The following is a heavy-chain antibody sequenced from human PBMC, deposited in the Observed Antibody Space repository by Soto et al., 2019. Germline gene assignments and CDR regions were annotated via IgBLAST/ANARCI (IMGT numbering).Heavy chain of an antibody. J-gene: IGHJ4*02. Sequence: GGSLRLSCTASGLTFRSYVMHWVRQAPGKGLEWVAVIWYDGSNKYYADSVQGRFTISRDNSKNTLYLQMNSLRAEDTAVYYCAKGGLYYYDSSGYYHPSHYFDYWGQGTLVTVS. CDR2: IWYDGSNK. CDR3: AKGGLYYYDSSGYYHPSHYFDY. D-gene: IGHD3-22*01. CDR1: GLTFRSYV. V-gene: IGHV3-30*02.